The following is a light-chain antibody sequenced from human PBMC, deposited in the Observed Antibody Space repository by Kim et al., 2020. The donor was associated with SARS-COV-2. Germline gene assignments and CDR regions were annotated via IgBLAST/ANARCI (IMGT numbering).Light chain of an antibody. CDR2: AAS. CDR1: QSISSY. Sequence: DIQMTQSPSSLSASVGDRVTITCRASQSISSYLNWYQQKPGKATKLLIYAASSLQSGVPLRFSGSGSGTDFTLTISSLQPEDFATYYCQQSYSTPRTFGQGTKVDIK. CDR3: QQSYSTPRT. V-gene: IGKV1-39*01. J-gene: IGKJ1*01.